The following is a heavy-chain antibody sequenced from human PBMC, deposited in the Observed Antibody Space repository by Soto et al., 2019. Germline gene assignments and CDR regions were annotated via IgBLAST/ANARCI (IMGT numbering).Heavy chain of an antibody. CDR2: IYYSGST. V-gene: IGHV4-61*01. D-gene: IGHD3-10*01. J-gene: IGHJ4*02. CDR3: ARGADYGVHVDY. CDR1: GGSVSSGSYY. Sequence: QVQLQESGPGLVKPSETLSLTCTVSGGSVSSGSYYWSWIRQPPGKGLEWIGYIYYSGSTNYNPSLKSRVTISVDTSKNQFSLKLSSVTAADTAVYYCARGADYGVHVDYWGQGTLVTVSS.